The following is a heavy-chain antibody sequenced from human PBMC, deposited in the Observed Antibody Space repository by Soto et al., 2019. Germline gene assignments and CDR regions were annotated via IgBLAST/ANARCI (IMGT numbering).Heavy chain of an antibody. Sequence: GGSLRLSCAASGFTFIDYYMSWIRQAPGKGLEWGSYISSSGSAIYYADSVKGLFTISREKAKNSLYMQMNSLRAEDTAVHYCARVGCSSTSCYTTRYYYYYYMDVWGKGTTVTVS. CDR2: ISSSGSAI. D-gene: IGHD2-2*01. CDR3: ARVGCSSTSCYTTRYYYYYYMDV. V-gene: IGHV3-11*01. J-gene: IGHJ6*03. CDR1: GFTFIDYY.